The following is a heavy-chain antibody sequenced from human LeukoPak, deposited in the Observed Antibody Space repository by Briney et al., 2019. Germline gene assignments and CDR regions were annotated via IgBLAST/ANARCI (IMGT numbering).Heavy chain of an antibody. D-gene: IGHD6-19*01. CDR2: INSDGSST. Sequence: GGSLRLSCAASGFTFSSYWMHWVRQAPGKGLVWVSRINSDGSSTSYADSVKGRFTISRDNAKNTLYLQMNSLRAEDTAVYYCARALPSGSGWDFVAFDIWGQGTMVTVSS. CDR1: GFTFSSYW. J-gene: IGHJ3*02. CDR3: ARALPSGSGWDFVAFDI. V-gene: IGHV3-74*01.